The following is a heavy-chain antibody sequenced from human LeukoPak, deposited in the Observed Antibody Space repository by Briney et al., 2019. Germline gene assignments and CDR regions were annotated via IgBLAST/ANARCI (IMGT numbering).Heavy chain of an antibody. D-gene: IGHD3-9*01. V-gene: IGHV3-48*03. CDR1: GFTFSSYE. Sequence: PGGSLRLSCAASGFTFSSYEINWVRQAPGKGLEWVSYISSGGSTVYYADSVKGRFTIPRDNAKNSLYLQMNSLRDEDTAVYYCARVATSRYDILTGYYTGARTLDYRGQGTLVTVSS. CDR3: ARVATSRYDILTGYYTGARTLDY. J-gene: IGHJ4*02. CDR2: ISSGGSTV.